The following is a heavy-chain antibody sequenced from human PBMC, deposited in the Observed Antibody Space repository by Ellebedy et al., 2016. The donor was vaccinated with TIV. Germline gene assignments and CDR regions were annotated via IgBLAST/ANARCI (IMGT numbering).Heavy chain of an antibody. CDR3: ATQATGHYNFDY. CDR1: GGSAGSGSHF. CDR2: IYYSWST. V-gene: IGHV4-61*01. D-gene: IGHD3-9*01. J-gene: IGHJ4*02. Sequence: GSLRLSCVVSGGSAGSGSHFWSWIRQPPGKGLEWIGFIYYSWSTNYNPSLKSRVTMSLDTSRNQFSLHLRSVTAADTAVYYCATQATGHYNFDYWGQGTLVTVSS.